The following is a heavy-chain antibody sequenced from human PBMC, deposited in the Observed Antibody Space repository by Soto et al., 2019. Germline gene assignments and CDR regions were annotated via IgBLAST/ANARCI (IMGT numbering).Heavy chain of an antibody. V-gene: IGHV1-69*13. CDR3: ARSNGGGDCYSFVLVYYCGMDV. Sequence: AGKVSCKASGGTFSSYAISWVRQAPGQGLEWMGGIIPIFGTANYAQKFQGRVTITADESTSTAYMELSSLRSEDTAVYYCARSNGGGDCYSFVLVYYCGMDVWGQGTSVTVSS. CDR1: GGTFSSYA. D-gene: IGHD2-21*02. J-gene: IGHJ6*02. CDR2: IIPIFGTA.